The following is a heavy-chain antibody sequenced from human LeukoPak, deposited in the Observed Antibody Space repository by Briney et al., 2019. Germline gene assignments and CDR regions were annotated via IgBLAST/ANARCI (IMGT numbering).Heavy chain of an antibody. V-gene: IGHV3-30*02. CDR1: GFAFSNYG. CDR2: IRYDGNNE. Sequence: GGSLRPSCAASGFAFSNYGMHWVRQAPGKGLEWVAFIRYDGNNEYYADSVKGRFTISRDNSKNTLYLQMNSLRAEDTAVYYCAKDPGFAVKYFQEWGQGALVTVSS. D-gene: IGHD2/OR15-2a*01. CDR3: AKDPGFAVKYFQE. J-gene: IGHJ1*01.